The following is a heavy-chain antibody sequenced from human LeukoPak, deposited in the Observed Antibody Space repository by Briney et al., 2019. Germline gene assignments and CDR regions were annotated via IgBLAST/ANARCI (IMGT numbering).Heavy chain of an antibody. CDR2: MNPNSGNT. CDR3: AGGEGLNWFDP. J-gene: IGHJ5*02. CDR1: GYTFTSYD. Sequence: GASVKVSCKASGYTFTSYDINWVRQATGQGLEWTGWMNPNSGNTGYAQKFQGRVTITRNTSISTAYMELSSLRSEDTAVYYCAGGEGLNWFDPWGQGTLVTVSS. V-gene: IGHV1-8*03.